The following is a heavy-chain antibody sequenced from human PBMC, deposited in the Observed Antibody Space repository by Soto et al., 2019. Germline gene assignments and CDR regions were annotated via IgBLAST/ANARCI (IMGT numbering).Heavy chain of an antibody. V-gene: IGHV1-69*02. CDR2: SIPIQGRA. J-gene: IGHJ6*03. CDR1: GGSFISYI. CDR3: VQSLVFVDHAYMDV. D-gene: IGHD2-21*01. Sequence: QVQLVQSGAEVRKPGSSVKVSCEASGGSFISYIFTWVRQAPGQGLEWMGRSIPIQGRADYALKFQDRVTITADRSTQTVYMELRSLRPEDMALYYCVQSLVFVDHAYMDVWGKGTTVTVSS.